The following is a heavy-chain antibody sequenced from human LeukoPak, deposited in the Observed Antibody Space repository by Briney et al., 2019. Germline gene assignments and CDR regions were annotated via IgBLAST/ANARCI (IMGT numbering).Heavy chain of an antibody. CDR2: ISASGGST. CDR3: AKDIQLST. J-gene: IGHJ3*01. D-gene: IGHD5-24*01. CDR1: GFTFSRHG. Sequence: PGGSLTLSCAASGFTFSRHGMNWVRQAPGKGLEWVSLISASGGSTYYADSVKGRFTISRDNSKSTLYLQMNSLRAEDTAIYYCAKDIQLSTWGLGTMVTVSS. V-gene: IGHV3-23*01.